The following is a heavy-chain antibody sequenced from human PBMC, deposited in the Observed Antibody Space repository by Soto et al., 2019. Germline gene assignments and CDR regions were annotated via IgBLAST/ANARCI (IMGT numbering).Heavy chain of an antibody. CDR3: AKDYLRWAQS. J-gene: IGHJ5*02. V-gene: IGHV3-23*01. Sequence: LRLSCAASGFTLSDYGMSWVRQAPGKGLEWVSAISGSGSTFYADSVKGRFTISRDNSKNTLYLQMNSLRAEDTAVYYCAKDYLRWAQSWGQGTLVTVSS. CDR1: GFTLSDYG. CDR2: ISGSGST. D-gene: IGHD1-26*01.